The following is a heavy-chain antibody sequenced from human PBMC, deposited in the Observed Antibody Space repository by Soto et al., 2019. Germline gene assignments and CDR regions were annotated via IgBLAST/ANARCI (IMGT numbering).Heavy chain of an antibody. CDR3: ARDARVWGGSGSVYYYYGMDV. Sequence: QVQLQESGPGLVKPSETLSLTCTVSGGSISSYYWSWIRQPPGKGLEWIGYIYYSGSTNYNPSLTSRVTISVDTSKNQFSLKLSSVTAADTAVYYCARDARVWGGSGSVYYYYGMDVWGQGTTVTVSS. J-gene: IGHJ6*02. V-gene: IGHV4-59*01. D-gene: IGHD6-19*01. CDR1: GGSISSYY. CDR2: IYYSGST.